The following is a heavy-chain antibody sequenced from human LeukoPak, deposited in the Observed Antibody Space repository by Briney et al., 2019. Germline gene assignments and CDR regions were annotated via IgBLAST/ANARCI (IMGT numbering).Heavy chain of an antibody. CDR1: GGSISSYY. D-gene: IGHD1-26*01. CDR3: ASVGATVH. CDR2: IYYSGST. Sequence: KSSETLSLTCTVSGGSISSYYWSWIRQPPGKGLEWIGYIYYSGSTNYNPSLQSRVTISVDTSKNQFSLKLSSVTAADTAVYYCASVGATVHWGQGTLVTVSS. V-gene: IGHV4-59*01. J-gene: IGHJ4*02.